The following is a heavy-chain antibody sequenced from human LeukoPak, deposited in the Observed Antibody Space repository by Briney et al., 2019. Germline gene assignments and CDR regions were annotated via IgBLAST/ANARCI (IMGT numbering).Heavy chain of an antibody. D-gene: IGHD3-3*01. V-gene: IGHV1-3*01. J-gene: IGHJ3*02. CDR1: GYTFTSYA. CDR3: ARDGGPFGVENNDAFDI. Sequence: ASVKVSCKASGYTFTSYAMHWVRQAPGQRLEWMGWINAGNGNTKYSQKFQGRVTITRDTSASTAYMELSSLRSEDTAVYYCARDGGPFGVENNDAFDIWGQGTMVTVSS. CDR2: INAGNGNT.